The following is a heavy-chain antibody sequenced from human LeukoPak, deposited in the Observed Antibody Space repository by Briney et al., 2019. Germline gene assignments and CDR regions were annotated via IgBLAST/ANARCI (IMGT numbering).Heavy chain of an antibody. V-gene: IGHV3-74*01. CDR1: GFTFSSYW. CDR3: ARAGGAYGGISFDY. Sequence: GGSLRLSCAASGFTFSSYWMHWVRQAPGKGLVWVSRINSDGSSTSYADSVKGRFTISRDNAKNTLYLQMNSLRAEDTAVYYCARAGGAYGGISFDYWGQGTLVTVSS. J-gene: IGHJ4*02. CDR2: INSDGSST. D-gene: IGHD4-23*01.